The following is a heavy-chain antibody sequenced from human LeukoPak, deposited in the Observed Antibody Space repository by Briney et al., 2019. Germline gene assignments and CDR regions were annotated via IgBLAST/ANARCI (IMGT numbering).Heavy chain of an antibody. CDR1: GGSLSSYY. Sequence: SETLSLTCTVSGGSLSSYYWSWIRQPAGKGLEWIGRIYTSGSTNYNPSLKSRVTMSVDTSKNQFSLKLSSVTAADTAVYYCAREGWSSGWYRFDYWGQGTLVTVSS. CDR2: IYTSGST. V-gene: IGHV4-4*07. J-gene: IGHJ4*02. CDR3: AREGWSSGWYRFDY. D-gene: IGHD6-19*01.